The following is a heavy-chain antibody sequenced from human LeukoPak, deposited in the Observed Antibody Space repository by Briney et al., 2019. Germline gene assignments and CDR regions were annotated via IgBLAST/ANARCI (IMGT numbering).Heavy chain of an antibody. D-gene: IGHD2-15*01. Sequence: ASETLSLTCTVSGGSISSGVYYWSWIRQHPGKGLEWIGYIYYSGSTYYNPSLKSRVTISVDTSKNQFSLKLSSVTAADTAVYYCARCRRYCSGGSCYPKAIYYYYYGMDVWGQGTTVTVSS. V-gene: IGHV4-31*03. J-gene: IGHJ6*02. CDR2: IYYSGST. CDR3: ARCRRYCSGGSCYPKAIYYYYYGMDV. CDR1: GGSISSGVYY.